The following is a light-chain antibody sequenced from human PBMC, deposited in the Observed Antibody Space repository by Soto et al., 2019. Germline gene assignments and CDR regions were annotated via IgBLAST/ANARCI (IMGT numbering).Light chain of an antibody. Sequence: EIVLTQSPGTLSLSPGERATLSCRASQSIYINSLAWYQHKRGQAPRLLIYAATVRATAVPDRFNGSGSGTDFALTISRLEPEDSAMYYCQQYGVSPFAFGPGTKLDVK. CDR1: QSIYINS. CDR3: QQYGVSPFA. J-gene: IGKJ3*01. CDR2: AAT. V-gene: IGKV3-20*01.